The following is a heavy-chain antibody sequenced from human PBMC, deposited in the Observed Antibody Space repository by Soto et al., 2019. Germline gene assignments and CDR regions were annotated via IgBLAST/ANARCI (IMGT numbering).Heavy chain of an antibody. Sequence: GGSLRLSCAASGFTFSSYSMNWVRQAPGKGLEWVSSISSSSSYIYYADSVKGRFTISRDNAKNSLYLQMNSLRAEDMAVYYCAVLTGSVDYYYYGMDVWGQGTTVTVSS. V-gene: IGHV3-21*01. CDR3: AVLTGSVDYYYYGMDV. J-gene: IGHJ6*02. CDR1: GFTFSSYS. CDR2: ISSSSSYI. D-gene: IGHD3-9*01.